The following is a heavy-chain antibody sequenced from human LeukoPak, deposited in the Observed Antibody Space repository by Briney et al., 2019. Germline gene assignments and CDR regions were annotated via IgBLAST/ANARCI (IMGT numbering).Heavy chain of an antibody. D-gene: IGHD4-17*01. V-gene: IGHV3-9*01. J-gene: IGHJ4*02. CDR1: GFTFDDYA. CDR2: ISWNSGSI. CDR3: AKDYYGDYGGLDY. Sequence: GGSLRLSCAASGFTFDDYAMHWVRQAPGKGLEWVSGISWNSGSIGYADSVKSRFTISRDNAKNSLYLQMNSLRAEDTALYYCAKDYYGDYGGLDYWGQGTLVTVSS.